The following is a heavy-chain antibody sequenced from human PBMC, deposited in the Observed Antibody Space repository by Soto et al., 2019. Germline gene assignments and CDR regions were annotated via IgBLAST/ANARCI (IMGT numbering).Heavy chain of an antibody. CDR2: INAGNGNT. D-gene: IGHD3-10*01. J-gene: IGHJ3*02. CDR3: ARGPLWFGDFGAFDI. Sequence: ASLKVSCKTAGYTFTSYAMHCGRQTPGQRLEWMGWINAGNGNTKYSQKFQGRVTITRDTSASTAYMELSSLRSEDTAVYYCARGPLWFGDFGAFDIWGQGTMVTVSS. CDR1: GYTFTSYA. V-gene: IGHV1-3*01.